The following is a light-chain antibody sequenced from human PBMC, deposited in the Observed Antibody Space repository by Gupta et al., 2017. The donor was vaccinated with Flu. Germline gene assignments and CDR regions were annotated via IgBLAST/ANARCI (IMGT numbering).Light chain of an antibody. J-gene: IGKJ2*01. V-gene: IGKV2-30*01. CDR1: QSLVYRDGNTR. Sequence: DVVMTQSPLSLPVTLGQPASISCQSSQSLVYRDGNTRLNWFQQRPVQSPRRISYEVSNRDFGDTDRFSGCGAVNDFTLKSMGAEDEDVGAYNGAKGTHPWTFGPGTKLEIK. CDR2: EVS. CDR3: AKGTHPWT.